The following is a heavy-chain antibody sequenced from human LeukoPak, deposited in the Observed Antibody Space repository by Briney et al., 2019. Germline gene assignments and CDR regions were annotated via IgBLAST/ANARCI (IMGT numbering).Heavy chain of an antibody. CDR2: INHSGST. Sequence: PSETPSLTCAVYGGSFSGYYWSWLRQPPGKGLEWIGEINHSGSTNYNPSLKSRVTISVDTSKNQFSLKLSSVTAADTAVYYCATPGIAVAGAEYYFDYWGQGTLVTVSS. CDR3: ATPGIAVAGAEYYFDY. V-gene: IGHV4-34*01. J-gene: IGHJ4*02. D-gene: IGHD6-19*01. CDR1: GGSFSGYY.